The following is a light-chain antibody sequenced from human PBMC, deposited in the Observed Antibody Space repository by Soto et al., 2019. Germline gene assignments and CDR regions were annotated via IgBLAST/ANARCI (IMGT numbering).Light chain of an antibody. CDR1: QCVSSY. CDR2: DAS. J-gene: IGKJ3*01. Sequence: EIVLTQSPATLSLSPGERATLSCRASQCVSSYFAWYQQKPCQSPRLLIYDASNSATGIPARYSGSGSLTDDTLINSRQEPEDLAVYLCQQRSNGPLITFVPGTKVDIK. V-gene: IGKV3-11*01. CDR3: QQRSNGPLIT.